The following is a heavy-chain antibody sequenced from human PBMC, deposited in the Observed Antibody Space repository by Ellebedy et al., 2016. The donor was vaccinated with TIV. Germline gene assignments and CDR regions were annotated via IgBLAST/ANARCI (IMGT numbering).Heavy chain of an antibody. CDR1: GFTFSSYS. CDR2: IWYDGSNK. CDR3: AREEVGATRNDAFDI. Sequence: GESLKISXAASGFTFSSYSMHWVRQAPGKGLEWVAVIWYDGSNKYYADSVKGRFTISRDNSKNTLYLQMNSLRAEDTAVYYCAREEVGATRNDAFDIWGQGTMVTVSS. D-gene: IGHD1-26*01. J-gene: IGHJ3*02. V-gene: IGHV3-33*08.